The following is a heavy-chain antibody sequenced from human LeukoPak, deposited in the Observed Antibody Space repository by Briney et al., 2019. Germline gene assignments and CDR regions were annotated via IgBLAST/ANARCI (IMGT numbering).Heavy chain of an antibody. D-gene: IGHD2-2*01. J-gene: IGHJ4*02. CDR2: MNPNSGNT. V-gene: IGHV1-8*01. CDR1: GYTFTSYD. Sequence: ASVKVSCKASGYTFTSYDINWVRQATGQGLEWMGWMNPNSGNTGYAQKFQGRVTMTRNTFISTAYMELSSLRSEDTAVYYCARGDVEVPAAIGLPDWGQGTLVTVSS. CDR3: ARGDVEVPAAIGLPD.